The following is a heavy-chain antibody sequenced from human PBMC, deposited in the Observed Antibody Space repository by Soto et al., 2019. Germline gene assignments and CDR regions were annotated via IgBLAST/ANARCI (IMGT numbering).Heavy chain of an antibody. CDR1: GFTFTSYS. D-gene: IGHD2-2*02. CDR3: ARDLPGYCTTTDCYSYFDY. CDR2: IQQDGSEK. V-gene: IGHV3-7*03. Sequence: EVQLVESGGGLVQPGGSLRLSCAVSGFTFTSYSMSWVRQAPVEGLEWVANIQQDGSEKYYVDSVKGRFTISRDNAKNSLYLQMNSLRAEDTAVYYCARDLPGYCTTTDCYSYFDYWGQGTLVTVSS. J-gene: IGHJ4*02.